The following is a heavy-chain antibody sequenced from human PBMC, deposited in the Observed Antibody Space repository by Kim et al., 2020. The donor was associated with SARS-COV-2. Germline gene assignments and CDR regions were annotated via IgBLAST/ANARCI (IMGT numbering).Heavy chain of an antibody. CDR1: GGSISSSSYY. CDR3: ARRYYYGSGSYYNGPYYFDY. Sequence: SETLSLTCTVSGGSISSSSYYWGWIRQPPGKGLEWIGSIYYSGSTYYNPSLKSRVTISVDTSKNQFSLKLSSVTAADTAVYYCARRYYYGSGSYYNGPYYFDYWGQGTLVTVSS. D-gene: IGHD3-10*01. V-gene: IGHV4-39*01. J-gene: IGHJ4*02. CDR2: IYYSGST.